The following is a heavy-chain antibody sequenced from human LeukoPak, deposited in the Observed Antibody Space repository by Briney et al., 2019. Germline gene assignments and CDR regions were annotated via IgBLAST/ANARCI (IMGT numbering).Heavy chain of an antibody. CDR3: ATYSDSDYTVFDS. CDR2: IHDSGST. D-gene: IGHD1-26*01. V-gene: IGHV4-59*07. J-gene: IGHJ4*02. Sequence: SDTLPLTCTVSGAPLSWHYWTWPRQPPGEGVGWIGYIHDSGSTNYNASLKRRLAISVDTSKNQISMKLTSVTAADTAVYYCATYSDSDYTVFDSWGQGTLVSVSS. CDR1: GAPLSWHY.